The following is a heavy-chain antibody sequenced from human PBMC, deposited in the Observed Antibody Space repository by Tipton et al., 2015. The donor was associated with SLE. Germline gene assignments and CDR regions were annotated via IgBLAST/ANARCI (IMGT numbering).Heavy chain of an antibody. D-gene: IGHD4-23*01. CDR3: AKQALSALYMTTVVTPPYYFDY. V-gene: IGHV3-30*19. Sequence: SLRLSCAASGFTFSSYGMHWVRQAPGKGLEWVAVISYDGSNKYYADSVKGRFTISRDNSKNTLYLQMNSLRAEDTAVYYCAKQALSALYMTTVVTPPYYFDYWGQGTLVTVSS. J-gene: IGHJ4*02. CDR1: GFTFSSYG. CDR2: ISYDGSNK.